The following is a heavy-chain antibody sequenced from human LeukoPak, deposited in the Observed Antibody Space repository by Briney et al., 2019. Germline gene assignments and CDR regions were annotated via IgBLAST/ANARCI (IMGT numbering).Heavy chain of an antibody. CDR2: INPSGGST. D-gene: IGHD3-3*01. Sequence: ASVKVSCKASGYTITSYYMHWVRQAPGQGLECMGIINPSGGSTSYAQKFQGRVTMTRDTSTSTVYMELSSLRSEDTAVYYCARRILTIFGVVTGAFDVWGQGTMVTVSS. J-gene: IGHJ3*01. CDR3: ARRILTIFGVVTGAFDV. V-gene: IGHV1-46*01. CDR1: GYTITSYY.